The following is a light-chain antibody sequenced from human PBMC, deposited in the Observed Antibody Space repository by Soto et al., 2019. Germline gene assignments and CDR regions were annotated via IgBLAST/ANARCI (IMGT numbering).Light chain of an antibody. J-gene: IGKJ4*01. CDR2: GAS. CDR1: QSVSSK. Sequence: EIVMTQSPATLSVSPGERATLSCRASQSVSSKLAWYQQKPGQAPRLLIYGASTRATGIPARFSGGGSGTEFTLTISSLQSEDFAVYYRQHYNNGLTFGGGTKVEIK. CDR3: QHYNNGLT. V-gene: IGKV3-15*01.